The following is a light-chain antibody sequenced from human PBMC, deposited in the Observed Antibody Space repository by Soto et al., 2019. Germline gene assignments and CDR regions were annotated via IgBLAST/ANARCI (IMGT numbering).Light chain of an antibody. CDR1: SNDVGSYDF. CDR3: SSSTTFTTLV. V-gene: IGLV2-14*01. Sequence: QSVLTQPASVSGSPGQLITISCTGTSNDVGSYDFVSWYQQQPGKAPKLLIYEVSNRPSGVSHRFSGSKSDNTASLTISGLQSEDEADYYCSSSTTFTTLVFGTGTKVTVL. CDR2: EVS. J-gene: IGLJ1*01.